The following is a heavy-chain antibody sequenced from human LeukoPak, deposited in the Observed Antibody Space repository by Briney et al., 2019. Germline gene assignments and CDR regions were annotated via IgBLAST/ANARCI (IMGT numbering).Heavy chain of an antibody. CDR2: TYYRSKWYN. CDR3: AREKEQALAYDVFDI. CDR1: GDSVSSNSAA. V-gene: IGHV6-1*01. J-gene: IGHJ3*02. D-gene: IGHD1-1*01. Sequence: SQTLSLTCAISGDSVSSNSAAWNWIRQSPSRGLEWLGRTYYRSKWYNHYAVSVKSRITINPDTSKNHFSLQLNSVTPEDTAVYYCAREKEQALAYDVFDIWGQGTMVTVSS.